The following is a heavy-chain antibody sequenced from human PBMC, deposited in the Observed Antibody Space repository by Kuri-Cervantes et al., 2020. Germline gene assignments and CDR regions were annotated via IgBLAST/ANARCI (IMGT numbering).Heavy chain of an antibody. Sequence: GESLKISCAASGFTFSSYWMSWVRQAPGKGLEWVANIKQDGSEKYYVDSVKGRFTISRDTSKNTLFLHLNSLRPEDTALYYCAREKGFTSGYDYWGQGTLVTVSS. CDR2: IKQDGSEK. CDR1: GFTFSSYW. CDR3: AREKGFTSGYDY. J-gene: IGHJ4*02. V-gene: IGHV3-7*01. D-gene: IGHD5-12*01.